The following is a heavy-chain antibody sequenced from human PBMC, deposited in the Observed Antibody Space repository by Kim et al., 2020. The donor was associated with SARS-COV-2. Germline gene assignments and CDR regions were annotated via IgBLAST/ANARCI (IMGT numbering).Heavy chain of an antibody. V-gene: IGHV4-4*07. CDR3: ARLGKVAVAGSYYYYGMDV. J-gene: IGHJ6*02. CDR2: IHSTGTT. CDR1: GGSISGYY. Sequence: SETLSLTCSVSGGSISGYYWTWIRQAAGKGLEWIGRIHSTGTTIYNPSLNSRVTVSLDTCRRQFSLKLNSVTAADTAIYYCARLGKVAVAGSYYYYGMDVWGQGTTVTVSS. D-gene: IGHD6-19*01.